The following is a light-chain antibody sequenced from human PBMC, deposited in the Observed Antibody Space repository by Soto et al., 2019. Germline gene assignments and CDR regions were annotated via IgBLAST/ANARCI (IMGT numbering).Light chain of an antibody. Sequence: DIQMTQSPSTLSASVGDRVTITCRASQSISSWLDWYQQKPGKAPKLLIYDASSLQSGVQSRFSGIGSGTEQPLTISSLPPDDFASSYCQQYNSRSGTFGQGPKVEIK. CDR1: QSISSW. J-gene: IGKJ1*01. CDR2: DAS. V-gene: IGKV1-5*01. CDR3: QQYNSRSGT.